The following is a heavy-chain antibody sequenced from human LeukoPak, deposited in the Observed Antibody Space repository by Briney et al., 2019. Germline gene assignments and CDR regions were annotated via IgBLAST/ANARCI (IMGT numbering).Heavy chain of an antibody. CDR1: GFTFSSYA. D-gene: IGHD3-10*01. CDR3: AKDGLPGSDAFDI. J-gene: IGHJ3*02. Sequence: GGSLRLSCAASGFTFSSYAMSWVRQSPGKGLEWLSAISGSCGSTYYADSVKGRFTISRDNSKNTLYLQMNSLRAEDTAVYYCAKDGLPGSDAFDIWGQGTMVTVSS. CDR2: ISGSCGST. V-gene: IGHV3-23*01.